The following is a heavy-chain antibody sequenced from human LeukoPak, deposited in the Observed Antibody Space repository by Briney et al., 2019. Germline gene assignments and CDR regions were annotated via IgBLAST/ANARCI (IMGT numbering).Heavy chain of an antibody. CDR2: ISSSSSYI. CDR3: ARGRLRGPFDY. Sequence: GRSLRLSCAASGFTFDDYAMHWVRQAPGKGLEWVPSISSSSSYIYYADSVKGRFTISRDNAKNSLYLQMNSLRAEDTAVYYCARGRLRGPFDYWGQGTLVTVSS. J-gene: IGHJ4*02. D-gene: IGHD2-15*01. CDR1: GFTFDDYA. V-gene: IGHV3-21*01.